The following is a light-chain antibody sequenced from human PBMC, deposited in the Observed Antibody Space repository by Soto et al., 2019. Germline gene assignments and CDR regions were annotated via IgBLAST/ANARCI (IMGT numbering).Light chain of an antibody. CDR1: RSIGNW. J-gene: IGKJ1*01. Sequence: DIQMTQSPSTLSASVGDRVTITCRASRSIGNWLAWYQQKPGKAPKLLIYKASSLETGVPSRFRGSGSGTEFTLTISSLQPDDFANHYCQKYIRTFGQGNKVDIX. V-gene: IGKV1-5*03. CDR2: KAS. CDR3: QKYIRT.